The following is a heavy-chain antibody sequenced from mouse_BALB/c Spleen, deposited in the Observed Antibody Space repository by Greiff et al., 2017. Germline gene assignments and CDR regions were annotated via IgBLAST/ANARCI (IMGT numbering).Heavy chain of an antibody. D-gene: IGHD2-4*01. Sequence: EVMLVESGGGLVQPGGSRKLSCAASGFTFSGFGMHWVRQAPGKGLEWVAYISSGSSTIYYADTVKGRFTISRDNPKNTLFLQMTSLRSEDTAMYYCAREGDYDPFAYWGQGTLVTVSA. J-gene: IGHJ3*01. CDR3: AREGDYDPFAY. V-gene: IGHV5-17*02. CDR1: GFTFSGFG. CDR2: ISSGSSTI.